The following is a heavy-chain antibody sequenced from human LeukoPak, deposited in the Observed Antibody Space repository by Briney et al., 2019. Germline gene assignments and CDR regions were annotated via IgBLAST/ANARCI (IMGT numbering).Heavy chain of an antibody. CDR1: GITFSSYG. Sequence: PGGSLGLSCAASGITFSSYGMHWVRQAPGKGLEWVAFIRYDGDNKYYADSVKGRFTISRDNSKNTLYLQMNSLRAEDTAIYYCAKDRFNWNYGIAHDYWGQGTLVTVSS. CDR3: AKDRFNWNYGIAHDY. V-gene: IGHV3-30*02. CDR2: IRYDGDNK. D-gene: IGHD1-7*01. J-gene: IGHJ4*02.